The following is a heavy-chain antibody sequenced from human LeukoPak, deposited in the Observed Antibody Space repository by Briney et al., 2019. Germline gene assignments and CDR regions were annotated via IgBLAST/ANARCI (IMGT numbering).Heavy chain of an antibody. Sequence: RAAGSLRLSCAASGFTFSNYYMSWIRQPPATGLDWVSYISSSDSTTYNEDSVQGRCTISRDKAKNSLYLQMNRLRAEETAVYYCARFWGYGSSGYLRAALVYWGQGTLVIVSS. CDR2: ISSSDSTT. D-gene: IGHD3-22*01. CDR1: GFTFSNYY. CDR3: ARFWGYGSSGYLRAALVY. V-gene: IGHV3-11*04. J-gene: IGHJ4*02.